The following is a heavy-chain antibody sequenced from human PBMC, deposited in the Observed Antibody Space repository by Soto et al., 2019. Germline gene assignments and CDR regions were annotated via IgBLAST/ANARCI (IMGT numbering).Heavy chain of an antibody. CDR1: GFSFSSYG. V-gene: IGHV3-30*18. D-gene: IGHD2-2*01. J-gene: IGHJ6*02. CDR3: AKAHCSSTSCYPSYYYYYGMDV. Sequence: QVQLVESGGGVVQPGRSLRLSCAASGFSFSSYGMHWVRQAPGKGLEWVAIISYDASNKYYADSVKGRFAISRDNSKNTLYLQKNSLRAEDTAVYYCAKAHCSSTSCYPSYYYYYGMDVWGQGTTVTVSS. CDR2: ISYDASNK.